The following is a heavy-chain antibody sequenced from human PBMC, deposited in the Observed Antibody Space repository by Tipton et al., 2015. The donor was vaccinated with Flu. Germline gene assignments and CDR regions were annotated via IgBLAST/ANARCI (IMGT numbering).Heavy chain of an antibody. V-gene: IGHV3-7*01. CDR2: IKQDGSEK. J-gene: IGHJ4*02. CDR1: GFTFSSYW. CDR3: ARAMSGYCSSTSCYLYYFDY. Sequence: SLRFSCAASGFTFSSYWMSWVRQAPGKGLEWVANIKQDGSEKYYVDSVKGRFTISRDNAKNSLYLQMNSLRAEDTAVYYCARAMSGYCSSTSCYLYYFDYWGQGTLVTVSS. D-gene: IGHD2-2*01.